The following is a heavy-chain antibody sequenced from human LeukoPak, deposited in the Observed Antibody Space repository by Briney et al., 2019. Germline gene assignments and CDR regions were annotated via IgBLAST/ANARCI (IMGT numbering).Heavy chain of an antibody. Sequence: GSSVKVSCKASGGTFSSYAISWVRQAPGQGLEWMGGIIPIFGTANYAQKFQGRVTITTDESTSTAYMELSSLRSEDTAMYYCARAAGGYSYGTHDYWGQGTLVTVSS. CDR3: ARAAGGYSYGTHDY. V-gene: IGHV1-69*05. CDR1: GGTFSSYA. CDR2: IIPIFGTA. J-gene: IGHJ4*02. D-gene: IGHD5-18*01.